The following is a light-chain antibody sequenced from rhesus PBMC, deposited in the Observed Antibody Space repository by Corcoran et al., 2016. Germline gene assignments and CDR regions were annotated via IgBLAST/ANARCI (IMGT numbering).Light chain of an antibody. CDR3: LQYGNWPLT. CDR2: GAS. J-gene: IGKJ4*01. Sequence: EIVMTQSPATLSLSPGERATLSCRASQSVSSSLAWYQQKPGQAPRPLIYGASNRATGIPDRFSGSGSGTDFTLAINSLEPEDVAVYYCLQYGNWPLTFGGGTKVELK. V-gene: IGKV3-24*01. CDR1: QSVSSS.